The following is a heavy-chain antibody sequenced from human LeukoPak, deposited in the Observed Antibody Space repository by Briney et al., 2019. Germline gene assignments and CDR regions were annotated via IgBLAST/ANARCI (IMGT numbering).Heavy chain of an antibody. CDR3: AKAGGWFGELLQTSADNWFDP. Sequence: AGGSLRLSCAASGSTSSNYAMSWVRQAPGKGLEWVSVISGSGGSTYYADSVKGRFTISRDNPKNTLYLQMNSLRAEDTAVYYCAKAGGWFGELLQTSADNWFDPWGQGTLVTVSS. CDR2: ISGSGGST. J-gene: IGHJ5*02. CDR1: GSTSSNYA. D-gene: IGHD3-10*01. V-gene: IGHV3-23*01.